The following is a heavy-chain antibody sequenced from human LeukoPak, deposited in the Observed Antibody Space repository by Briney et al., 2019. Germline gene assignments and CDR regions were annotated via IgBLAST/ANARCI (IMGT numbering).Heavy chain of an antibody. Sequence: GGSLRLSCAASGFIFSSSWMSWVRQAPGKGLEWVANIKQDGSEKYYVDPVKGRFTISRDNAKNSLYLQMNSLRAEDTAVYYCARDLLVGGSGYHYWGQGTLVTVSS. V-gene: IGHV3-7*01. J-gene: IGHJ4*02. CDR3: ARDLLVGGSGYHY. D-gene: IGHD3-22*01. CDR1: GFIFSSSW. CDR2: IKQDGSEK.